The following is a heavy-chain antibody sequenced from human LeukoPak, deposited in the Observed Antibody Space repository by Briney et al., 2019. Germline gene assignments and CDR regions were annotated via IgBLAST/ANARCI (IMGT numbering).Heavy chain of an antibody. CDR3: VRDRGTYRPIDY. D-gene: IGHD1-26*01. J-gene: IGHJ4*02. CDR2: ISYTGTYI. V-gene: IGHV3-21*04. CDR1: AFSLNAYN. Sequence: KSGGSLRLSCAASAFSLNAYNMNWVRQAPGKGLEWVSSISYTGTYIYYADSVKGRFTISRDNAQNSLYLQMNSQRAEDTAIYYCVRDRGTYRPIDYWGQGTLVTVSS.